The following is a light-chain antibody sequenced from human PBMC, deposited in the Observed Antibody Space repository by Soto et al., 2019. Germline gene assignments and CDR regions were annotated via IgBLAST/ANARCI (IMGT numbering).Light chain of an antibody. V-gene: IGLV2-14*01. Sequence: QSALRQPASLSCSPGHSITISCTGTSSDIGAYDYVSWFQQHPGKAPKLMISEVNNRPSGVSNRFSGSKSGNTAYLTISGLQVEEEAESFCFSFTTTSTNVFGTGTKVTVL. CDR1: SSDIGAYDY. CDR2: EVN. J-gene: IGLJ1*01. CDR3: FSFTTTSTNV.